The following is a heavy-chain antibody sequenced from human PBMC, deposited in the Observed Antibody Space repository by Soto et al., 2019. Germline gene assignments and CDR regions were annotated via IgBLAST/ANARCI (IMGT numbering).Heavy chain of an antibody. J-gene: IGHJ4*02. V-gene: IGHV4-59*12. CDR2: IYFSGGT. D-gene: IGHD3-22*01. Sequence: SETLSLTCTVSGGSISSYYWSWIRQPPGKGLEWIGYIYFSGGTNYNPSLKSRVTISVDTSKNQFSLKLSSVTASDTAIYYCARPEIPTRSSDYDYPFDHWGQGTLVTVSS. CDR3: ARPEIPTRSSDYDYPFDH. CDR1: GGSISSYY.